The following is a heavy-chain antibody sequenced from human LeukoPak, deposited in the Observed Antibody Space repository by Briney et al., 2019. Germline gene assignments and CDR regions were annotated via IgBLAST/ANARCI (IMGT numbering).Heavy chain of an antibody. Sequence: ASVKVSCKASGYIFTNYGISWFRQAPGQGLEWVAWISCYNGDTKNEQKVQDRVTLTTDTSTSTAYMELRSLRSHDTAVYYWGRDGPYVSGWYTDYWGQGTLVTVSS. D-gene: IGHD6-19*01. CDR2: ISCYNGDT. J-gene: IGHJ4*02. V-gene: IGHV1-18*01. CDR1: GYIFTNYG. CDR3: GRDGPYVSGWYTDY.